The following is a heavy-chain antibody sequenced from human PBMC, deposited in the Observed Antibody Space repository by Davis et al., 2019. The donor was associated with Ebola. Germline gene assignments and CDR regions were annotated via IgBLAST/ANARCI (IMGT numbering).Heavy chain of an antibody. D-gene: IGHD4-17*01. Sequence: SETLSLTCTVAGGSISSYYWSWIRQPPGKGLEWIGYIYYSGSTNYNPSLKSRVTISVDTSKNQFSLKLSSVTAADTAVYYCARGDYGDHFDYWGQGTLVTVSS. J-gene: IGHJ4*02. CDR1: GGSISSYY. CDR2: IYYSGST. CDR3: ARGDYGDHFDY. V-gene: IGHV4-59*08.